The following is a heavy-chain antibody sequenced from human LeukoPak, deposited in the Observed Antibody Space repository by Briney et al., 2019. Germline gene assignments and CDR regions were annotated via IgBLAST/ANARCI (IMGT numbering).Heavy chain of an antibody. D-gene: IGHD4-17*01. CDR2: ISSDSSYI. J-gene: IGHJ4*02. Sequence: GGSLRLSCAASGFNFNTYTMNWVRQAPGKGLEWVSSISSDSSYIYYADAVHGRFTVSRDNAKYSLYLQMNSLRAEDTAVYYCVRGSYGAYDYWGQGTLLTVSS. V-gene: IGHV3-21*01. CDR3: VRGSYGAYDY. CDR1: GFNFNTYT.